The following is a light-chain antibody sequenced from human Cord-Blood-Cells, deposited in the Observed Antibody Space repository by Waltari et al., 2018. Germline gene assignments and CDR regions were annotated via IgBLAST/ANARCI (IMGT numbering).Light chain of an antibody. CDR3: MQALQTIT. Sequence: DIVMTQSTLSLPVTPGEPASISCRSSQSLLHSNGYNYLDWYLQKPGQSPQLLIYLGSNRASGVPDRFSGSGSGTDFTLKISRVEADDVGVYYCMQALQTITFGQGTRLEIK. J-gene: IGKJ5*01. V-gene: IGKV2-28*01. CDR1: QSLLHSNGYNY. CDR2: LGS.